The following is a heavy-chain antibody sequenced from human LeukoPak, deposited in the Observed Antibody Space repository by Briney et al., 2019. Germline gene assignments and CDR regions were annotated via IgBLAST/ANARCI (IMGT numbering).Heavy chain of an antibody. CDR3: ARDGVAGGFDY. J-gene: IGHJ4*02. V-gene: IGHV4-59*01. Sequence: SETLSLTCTVSGGSIGSYYWDWIRQAPGKGLEWIGYIHYSGSTNHNSALKSRVTISVDTSKNQYSLKLSPVTAADTAVYYCARDGVAGGFDYWGQGTLVTVSS. CDR1: GGSIGSYY. CDR2: IHYSGST. D-gene: IGHD6-19*01.